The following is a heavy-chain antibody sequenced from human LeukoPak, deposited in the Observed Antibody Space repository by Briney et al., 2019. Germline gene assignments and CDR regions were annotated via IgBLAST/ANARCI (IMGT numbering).Heavy chain of an antibody. CDR1: GVAFSSYG. Sequence: GESLRLSCAASGVAFSSYGMHWVRQAPGKGLEWVAVIWYDGSNKYYADSVKGRFTISRDNSKNTLYLQMNSLRAEDTAVYYCARGLYGMDVWGQGTTVTVSS. J-gene: IGHJ6*02. CDR2: IWYDGSNK. CDR3: ARGLYGMDV. V-gene: IGHV3-33*01.